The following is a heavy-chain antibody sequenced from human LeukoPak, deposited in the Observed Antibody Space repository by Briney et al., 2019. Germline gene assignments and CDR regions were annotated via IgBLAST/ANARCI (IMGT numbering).Heavy chain of an antibody. V-gene: IGHV3-11*01. CDR1: GFTFSDYN. CDR3: ARVLRYCSGGNCYSGGLGYMDV. D-gene: IGHD2-15*01. J-gene: IGHJ6*03. Sequence: GGSLRLSCAASGFTFSDYNMRWIRQAPGKGPEWVSSISRSGSTKYYADSVKGRFTISRDNAKNSLFLQMNSLRAEDTAVYYCARVLRYCSGGNCYSGGLGYMDVWGKGTTVTVSS. CDR2: ISRSGSTK.